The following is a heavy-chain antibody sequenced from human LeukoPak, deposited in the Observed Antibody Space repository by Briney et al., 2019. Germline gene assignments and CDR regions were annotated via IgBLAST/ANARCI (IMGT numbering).Heavy chain of an antibody. J-gene: IGHJ3*02. CDR1: GVSFSGYY. CDR2: INHSGST. V-gene: IGHV4-34*01. CDR3: ARGRGAFDI. D-gene: IGHD3-10*01. Sequence: PSETLSLTCAVYGVSFSGYYWSWIRQPPGKGLEWIGEINHSGSTNYNPSLKSRVTISVDTSKNQFSLKLSSVTAADTAVYYCARGRGAFDIWGQGTMVTVSS.